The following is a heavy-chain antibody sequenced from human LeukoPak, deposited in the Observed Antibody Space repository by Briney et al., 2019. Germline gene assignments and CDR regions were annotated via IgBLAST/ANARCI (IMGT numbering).Heavy chain of an antibody. Sequence: PGGSLRLSCAASGFTFSSYSMNWVRQAPGKGLEWVSSISSSSSYIYYADSVKGRFTISRDNAKNSLYLQMNSLRAEDTAVYYCARSPGGGPDFFDYWGQGTLVTVPS. CDR2: ISSSSSYI. D-gene: IGHD1-14*01. CDR3: ARSPGGGPDFFDY. CDR1: GFTFSSYS. J-gene: IGHJ4*02. V-gene: IGHV3-21*01.